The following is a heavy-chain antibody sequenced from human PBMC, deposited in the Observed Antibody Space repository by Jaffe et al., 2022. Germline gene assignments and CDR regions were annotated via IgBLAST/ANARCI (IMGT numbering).Heavy chain of an antibody. J-gene: IGHJ3*02. CDR3: AKREGDGSGTNVAFDI. Sequence: DVQLLESGGGLVQPGGSLRLSCAASGFTFSNYAMSWVRQAPGKGLQWVSTIRGSGVNTYYADSVKGRFTISRDNSKNTLYLQMNSLRGEDTAVYHCAKREGDGSGTNVAFDIWGQGTMVTVSS. CDR2: IRGSGVNT. V-gene: IGHV3-23*01. CDR1: GFTFSNYA. D-gene: IGHD3-10*01.